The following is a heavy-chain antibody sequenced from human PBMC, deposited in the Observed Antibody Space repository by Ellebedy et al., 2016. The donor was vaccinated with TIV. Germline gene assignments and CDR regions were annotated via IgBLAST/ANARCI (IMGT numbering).Heavy chain of an antibody. V-gene: IGHV3-7*01. CDR1: GFTSRSYW. CDR3: VTGMDV. J-gene: IGHJ6*02. Sequence: PGGSLRLSCAASGFTSRSYWMTWVRQAPGKGLEWVANIKQDGSVKNYVDSVKGRFTISRDNAKSSLWLQMNTLRVEDTAVYYCVTGMDVWGQGTTVTVSS. CDR2: IKQDGSVK.